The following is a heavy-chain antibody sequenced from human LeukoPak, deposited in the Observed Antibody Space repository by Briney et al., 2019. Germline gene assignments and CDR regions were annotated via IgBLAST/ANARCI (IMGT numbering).Heavy chain of an antibody. V-gene: IGHV3-30*04. Sequence: PGGSLRLYCAASGFNFSSYTMNWVRQAPGKGLGWLAVISDDGSNKYYADSEKGRFTIPRDHSKNPQYLHMTSLSAEDTAVYYCATLADYPFDYWGQGTLVTVSS. CDR1: GFNFSSYT. CDR2: ISDDGSNK. CDR3: ATLADYPFDY. D-gene: IGHD4-11*01. J-gene: IGHJ4*02.